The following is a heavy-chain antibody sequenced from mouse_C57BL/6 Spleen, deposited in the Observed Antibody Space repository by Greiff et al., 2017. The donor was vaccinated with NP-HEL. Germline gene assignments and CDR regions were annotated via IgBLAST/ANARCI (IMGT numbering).Heavy chain of an antibody. V-gene: IGHV5-6*01. Sequence: EVKLMESGGDLVKPGGSLKLSCAASGFTFSSYGMSWVRQTPDKRLEWVATISSGGSYTYYPDSVKGRFTISRDNAKNTLYLQMSSLKSEDTAMYYCARHGALTLDYWGQGTTLTVSS. CDR3: ARHGALTLDY. CDR2: ISSGGSYT. D-gene: IGHD1-3*01. J-gene: IGHJ2*01. CDR1: GFTFSSYG.